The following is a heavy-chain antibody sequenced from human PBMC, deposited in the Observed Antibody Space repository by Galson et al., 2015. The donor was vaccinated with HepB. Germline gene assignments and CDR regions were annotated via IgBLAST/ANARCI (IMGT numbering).Heavy chain of an antibody. Sequence: SLRLSCAASGFTFSNYWMHWVRQAPGKGLVWVSRINIDGGSTAYGESVKGRFTISRDNARNTVYLRMNSLRGEDTAMYYCVRSGYYDFWAIDYWGRGTLVTVSS. CDR3: VRSGYYDFWAIDY. V-gene: IGHV3-74*01. CDR1: GFTFSNYW. J-gene: IGHJ4*02. CDR2: INIDGGST. D-gene: IGHD3-3*01.